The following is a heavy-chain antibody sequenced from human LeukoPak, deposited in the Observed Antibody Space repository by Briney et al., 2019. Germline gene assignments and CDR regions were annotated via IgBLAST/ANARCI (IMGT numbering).Heavy chain of an antibody. J-gene: IGHJ5*02. D-gene: IGHD3-22*01. CDR3: AKMAVYYYDSSGYSGDNWFDP. Sequence: GRSLRLSCAASGFTFSSYGMHWVRQAPGKGLEWVAVISYDGSNKYYADSVKGRFTISRDNSKNTLYLQMNSLRAEDTAVYYCAKMAVYYYDSSGYSGDNWFDPWGQGTLVTVSS. CDR1: GFTFSSYG. V-gene: IGHV3-30*18. CDR2: ISYDGSNK.